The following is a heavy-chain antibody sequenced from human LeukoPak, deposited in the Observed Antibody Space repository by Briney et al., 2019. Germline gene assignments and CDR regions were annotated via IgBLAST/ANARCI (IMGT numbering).Heavy chain of an antibody. Sequence: SETLSLTCTVSGGSISSYYWSWIRQPPGKGLEWIGYIYYSGSTNYNPSLKSRVTISVDTSKNQFSLKLSSVTAADTAVYYCARDQKERAVDNYYMDVWGKGTTVTVSS. J-gene: IGHJ6*03. V-gene: IGHV4-59*01. CDR1: GGSISSYY. D-gene: IGHD6-19*01. CDR3: ARDQKERAVDNYYMDV. CDR2: IYYSGST.